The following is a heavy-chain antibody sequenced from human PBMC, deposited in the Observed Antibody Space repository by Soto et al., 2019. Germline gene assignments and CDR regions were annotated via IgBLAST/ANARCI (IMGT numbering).Heavy chain of an antibody. D-gene: IGHD3-22*01. CDR1: GFTFSKYA. Sequence: QPGGSLRLSCAVSGFTFSKYAMSWVRQAPGKGLEWVSAISGSGGRTYYADSVKGRFTTSRDNSKNTLYLQMNSLRAEDTAVYYCARDDSSGYYPPSDYGMDVWGQGTTVTVSS. J-gene: IGHJ6*02. CDR2: ISGSGGRT. V-gene: IGHV3-23*01. CDR3: ARDDSSGYYPPSDYGMDV.